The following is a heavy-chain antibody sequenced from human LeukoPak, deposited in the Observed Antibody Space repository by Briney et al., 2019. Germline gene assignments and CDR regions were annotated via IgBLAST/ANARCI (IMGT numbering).Heavy chain of an antibody. D-gene: IGHD4-23*01. CDR1: GFTFSSYW. J-gene: IGHJ4*02. V-gene: IGHV3-7*01. CDR2: IKQDGSEK. CDR3: ARESPNGGNPKFDY. Sequence: GGSLRLSCAASGFTFSSYWMSWVRQAPGKGLEWVANIKQDGSEKYYVDSVKGRFTISRDNAKNSLYLQMNSLRAEDTAVYYWARESPNGGNPKFDYWGQGTLVTGSS.